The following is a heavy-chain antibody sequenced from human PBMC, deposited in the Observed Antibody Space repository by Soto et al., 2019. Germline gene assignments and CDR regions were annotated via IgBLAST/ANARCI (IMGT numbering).Heavy chain of an antibody. D-gene: IGHD3-10*01. CDR2: IYYSGST. V-gene: IGHV4-59*01. J-gene: IGHJ4*02. CDR1: GGSISSYY. Sequence: PSETLSLTCTVYGGSISSYYWSWIRQPPGKGLEWIGYIYYSGSTNYNPSLKSRVTISVDTSKNQFSLKLSSVTAADTAVYYCARGDYYGSGSYSDYWGQETLVTVSS. CDR3: ARGDYYGSGSYSDY.